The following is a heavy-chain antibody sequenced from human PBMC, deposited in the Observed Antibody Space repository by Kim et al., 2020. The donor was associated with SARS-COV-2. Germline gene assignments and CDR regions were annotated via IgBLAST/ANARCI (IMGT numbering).Heavy chain of an antibody. CDR3: ARAPSHLGNGWLDP. J-gene: IGHJ5*02. CDR1: NGSFSGYY. Sequence: SETLSLTCDVYNGSFSGYYWSWIRQSPGKGLEWIGQINHNGYTDYNPSLKSRVTISGDTSKNQVYLKMTSVTAADTAVHYCARAPSHLGNGWLDPWGPGT. D-gene: IGHD7-27*01. V-gene: IGHV4-34*01. CDR2: INHNGYT.